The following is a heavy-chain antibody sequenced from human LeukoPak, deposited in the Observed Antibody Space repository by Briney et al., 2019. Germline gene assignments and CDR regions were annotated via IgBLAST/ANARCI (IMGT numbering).Heavy chain of an antibody. CDR3: ARDVRPASSEPFIFDY. V-gene: IGHV1-69*13. J-gene: IGHJ4*02. D-gene: IGHD6-19*01. CDR1: GGTFSSHA. CDR2: IIPIFGTA. Sequence: SVKVSCKASGGTFSSHAISWVRQAPGQGLEWMGGIIPIFGTANYAQKFQGRVTITADESTSTAYMGLSSLRSEDTAVYYCARDVRPASSEPFIFDYWGQGTLVTVSS.